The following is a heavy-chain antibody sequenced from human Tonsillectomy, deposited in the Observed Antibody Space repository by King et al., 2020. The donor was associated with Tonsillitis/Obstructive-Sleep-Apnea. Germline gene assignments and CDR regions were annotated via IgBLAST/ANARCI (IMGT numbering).Heavy chain of an antibody. CDR3: ARAAGYGEYVGWFDT. V-gene: IGHV4-61*01. CDR2: IYYSGST. D-gene: IGHD4-17*01. CDR1: GGSVSSGSYY. J-gene: IGHJ5*02. Sequence: VQLQESGPGLVKPSETLSLTCTVSGGSVSSGSYYWSWIRQPPGKGLEWIGYIYYSGSTNYNPSLKSRVTISVDTSQNQFSLKLSSVTAADTAGYYCARAAGYGEYVGWFDTWGEGTLVTVSS.